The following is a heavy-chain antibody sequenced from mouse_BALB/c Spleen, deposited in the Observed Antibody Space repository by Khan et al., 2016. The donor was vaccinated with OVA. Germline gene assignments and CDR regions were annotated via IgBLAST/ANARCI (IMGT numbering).Heavy chain of an antibody. D-gene: IGHD2-4*01. CDR2: IYPGISDT. CDR3: TRSYDSYYFDY. V-gene: IGHV1-5*01. J-gene: IGHJ2*01. CDR1: GYSFTSYW. Sequence: EVQLQQSGTVLARPGASVKMSCKASGYSFTSYWMHWVKQRPGKGLEWIGAIYPGISDTRYNQKFKGKAKLTAVTSDSTAYMEFSSLTNEDSAVDYCTRSYDSYYFDYWGQGTTLTVSS.